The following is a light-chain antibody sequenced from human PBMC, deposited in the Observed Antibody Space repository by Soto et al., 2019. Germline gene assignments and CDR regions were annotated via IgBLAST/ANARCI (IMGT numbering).Light chain of an antibody. J-gene: IGKJ1*01. V-gene: IGKV3-15*01. Sequence: EIVLTQSPGTLSLSPRERATLSCRATQSVSSNLAWYRQKPGQAPRLLIYGASTRATGIPARFSGSGSGTEFTLTISRLQPEDFATYDCQQTHRTPWTFGQGTKVDIK. CDR2: GAS. CDR3: QQTHRTPWT. CDR1: QSVSSN.